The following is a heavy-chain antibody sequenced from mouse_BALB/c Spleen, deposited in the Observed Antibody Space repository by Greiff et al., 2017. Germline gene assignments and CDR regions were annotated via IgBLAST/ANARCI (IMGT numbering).Heavy chain of an antibody. D-gene: IGHD2-2*01. CDR3: ARWLSSYYYAMDY. CDR1: GFNIKDTY. Sequence: VQLKQSGAELVKPGASVKLSCTASGFNIKDTYMHWVKQRPEQGLEWIGRIDPANGNTKYDPKFQGKATITADTSSNTAYLQLSSLTSEDTAVYYCARWLSSYYYAMDYWGQGTSVTVSS. V-gene: IGHV14-3*02. J-gene: IGHJ4*01. CDR2: IDPANGNT.